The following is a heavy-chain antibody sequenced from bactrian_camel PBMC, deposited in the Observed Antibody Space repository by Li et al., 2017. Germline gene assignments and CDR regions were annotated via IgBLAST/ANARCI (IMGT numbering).Heavy chain of an antibody. D-gene: IGHD6*01. CDR2: FYPGNSST. J-gene: IGHJ4*01. CDR1: GEITESNC. Sequence: VQLVESGGGSVQAGGSLRLSCVVSGEITESNCAGWFRQAPGKEREGVATFYPGNSSTYYYDSVKGRSTVSRGDGGNTLTLQMTGLKLEDSATYYCATTTRSSSADCRGRLSRVDFTYQGRGTQVTVS. V-gene: IGHV3S54*01.